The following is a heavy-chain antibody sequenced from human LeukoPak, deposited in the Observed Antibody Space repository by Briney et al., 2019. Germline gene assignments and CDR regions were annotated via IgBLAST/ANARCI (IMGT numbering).Heavy chain of an antibody. CDR1: GFTFSSYA. CDR3: AKVLWGDIVVVPAAHDAFDI. CDR2: ISTSNYI. J-gene: IGHJ3*02. V-gene: IGHV3-21*04. Sequence: GGSLRLSCVASGFTFSSYAMNWVRQAPGKGLEWVSSISTSNYIYYADSVKGRFTISRDNSKNTLYLQMNSLRAEDTAVYYCAKVLWGDIVVVPAAHDAFDIWGQGTMVTVSS. D-gene: IGHD2-2*01.